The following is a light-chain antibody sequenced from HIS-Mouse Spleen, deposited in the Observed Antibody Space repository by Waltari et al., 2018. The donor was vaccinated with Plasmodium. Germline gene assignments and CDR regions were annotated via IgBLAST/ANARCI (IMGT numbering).Light chain of an antibody. CDR1: ASPKKH. Sequence: SYELTQPPSVSVSPGPTARITCSGDASPKKHVYWYQQKSGQAPVLVIYEDSKRPSGIPERFSGSSSGTMATLTISGAQVEDEADYYCYSTDSSGNHRVFGGGTKLTVL. V-gene: IGLV3-10*01. CDR3: YSTDSSGNHRV. J-gene: IGLJ3*02. CDR2: EDS.